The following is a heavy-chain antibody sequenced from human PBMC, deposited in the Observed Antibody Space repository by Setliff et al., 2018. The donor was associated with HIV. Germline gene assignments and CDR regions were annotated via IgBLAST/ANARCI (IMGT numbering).Heavy chain of an antibody. V-gene: IGHV4-34*01. D-gene: IGHD1-26*01. CDR3: ARVGSVGYFRFFDY. CDR2: ITHSGST. Sequence: SETLSLTCAVYTGSFSGYYWSWIRQPPGKGLEWIGMITHSGSTNYNPSLKSRVTISVDTSKNQFSLRLSSVTAADTAVYYCARVGSVGYFRFFDYWGQGTLVTVSS. CDR1: TGSFSGYY. J-gene: IGHJ4*02.